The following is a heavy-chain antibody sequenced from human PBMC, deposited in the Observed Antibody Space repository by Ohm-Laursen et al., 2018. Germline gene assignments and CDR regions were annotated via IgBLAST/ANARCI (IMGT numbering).Heavy chain of an antibody. Sequence: GSLRLSCSASGITFSNNAMSWVRQAPGKGLEWVSSISADVRSTYYADSVKGRFTISRDNSKNTLDLRMKSLRAEDTAVYYCAREVTNGDYHYYGMDVWGQGTTVTVSS. D-gene: IGHD2-8*01. V-gene: IGHV3-23*01. CDR1: GITFSNNA. J-gene: IGHJ6*02. CDR3: AREVTNGDYHYYGMDV. CDR2: ISADVRST.